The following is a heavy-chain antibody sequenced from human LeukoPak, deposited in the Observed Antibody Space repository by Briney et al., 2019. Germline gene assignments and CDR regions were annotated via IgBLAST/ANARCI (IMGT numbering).Heavy chain of an antibody. CDR3: ARANWAYYDFWSGPTVDY. J-gene: IGHJ4*02. V-gene: IGHV1-2*02. CDR2: INPNSGGT. Sequence: ASVKVSCKASGYTFTGYYMHWVRQAPGQGLEWMGWINPNSGGTNYAQKFQGRVTMTRDTSISTAYMELSRLRSDDTAVYYCARANWAYYDFWSGPTVDYWGQGPWSPSPQ. D-gene: IGHD3-3*01. CDR1: GYTFTGYY.